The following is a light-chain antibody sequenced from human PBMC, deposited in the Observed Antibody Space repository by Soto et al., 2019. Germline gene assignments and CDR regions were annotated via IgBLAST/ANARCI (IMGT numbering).Light chain of an antibody. Sequence: QSVLTQPASVSGSPGQSITISCTGTTSDVSIYNYVSWYQQHPGKAPKLMIYGVSNRPSGVSNRFSGAKSGHTASLTISGLQADDEADYYCCSYTSSSIRVFGGGTKVTVL. CDR1: TSDVSIYNY. CDR3: CSYTSSSIRV. V-gene: IGLV2-14*01. J-gene: IGLJ3*02. CDR2: GVS.